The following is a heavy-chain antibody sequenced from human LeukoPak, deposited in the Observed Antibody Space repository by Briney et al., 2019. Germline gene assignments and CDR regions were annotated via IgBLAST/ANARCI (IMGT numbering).Heavy chain of an antibody. Sequence: GASVKVSCKASGYTFTGYYMHWVRQAPGQGLEWMGWINPNSGGTNYAQKFQGRVTMTRDTSISTAYMELSRLRSDDTAVYYCARDGVWLARSYYFDYWGRGTLVTVSS. V-gene: IGHV1-2*02. CDR2: INPNSGGT. J-gene: IGHJ4*02. D-gene: IGHD6-19*01. CDR1: GYTFTGYY. CDR3: ARDGVWLARSYYFDY.